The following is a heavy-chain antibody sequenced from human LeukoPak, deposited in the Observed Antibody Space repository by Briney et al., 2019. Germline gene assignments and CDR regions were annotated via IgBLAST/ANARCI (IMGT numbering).Heavy chain of an antibody. CDR2: ISSSSSYL. J-gene: IGHJ4*02. CDR3: ARVPVGDPG. D-gene: IGHD1-26*01. Sequence: GGSLRLSCAASGFTFSSYSMNWVRQAPGKGLEWVSSISSSSSYLYYADSVKGRFTISRDNAKNSLYLQMNSLRAEDTAVYYCARVPVGDPGWGQGTLVTVSS. V-gene: IGHV3-21*01. CDR1: GFTFSSYS.